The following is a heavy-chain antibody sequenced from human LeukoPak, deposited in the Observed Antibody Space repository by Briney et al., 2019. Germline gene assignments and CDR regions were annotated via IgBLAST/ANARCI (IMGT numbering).Heavy chain of an antibody. CDR1: GFTFSSYG. D-gene: IGHD6-13*01. J-gene: IGHJ4*02. CDR3: AKEGRSTTPGY. Sequence: PGRSLRLSCAASGFTFSSYGMHWVRQAPGKGLEWVAVISYDGSNKYYADSVKGRFTISRDNAQNSLYLQMNSLRAEDTAVYYCAKEGRSTTPGYWGQGVLVTVSS. CDR2: ISYDGSNK. V-gene: IGHV3-30*18.